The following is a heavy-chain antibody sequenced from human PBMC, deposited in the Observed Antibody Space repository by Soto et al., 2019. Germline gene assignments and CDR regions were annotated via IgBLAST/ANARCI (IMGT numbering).Heavy chain of an antibody. CDR1: GYTFTSYD. J-gene: IGHJ4*02. CDR2: MNPNSGNT. V-gene: IGHV1-8*01. CDR3: ARIRSSSIAARPSLGY. D-gene: IGHD6-6*01. Sequence: GASVKASCKASGYTFTSYDINWVRQATGQGLEWMGWMNPNSGNTGYAQKFQGRVTMTRNTSISTAYMELSSLRSEDTAVYYCARIRSSSIAARPSLGYWGQGTLVTVSS.